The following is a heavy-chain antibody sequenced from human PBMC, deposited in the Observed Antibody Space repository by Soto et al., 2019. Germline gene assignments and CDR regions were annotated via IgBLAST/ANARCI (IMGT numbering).Heavy chain of an antibody. CDR2: IYYSGST. J-gene: IGHJ4*02. CDR3: ARGPAHDPGWGSYRYTHFDY. CDR1: GGSISSGGYY. D-gene: IGHD3-16*02. Sequence: SETLSLTCTVSGGSISSGGYYWSWIRQHPGKGLEWIGYIYYSGSTYYNQSLKSRVTISVDTSKNQFSLKLSSVTAADTAVYYCARGPAHDPGWGSYRYTHFDYWGQGTLVTVSS. V-gene: IGHV4-31*03.